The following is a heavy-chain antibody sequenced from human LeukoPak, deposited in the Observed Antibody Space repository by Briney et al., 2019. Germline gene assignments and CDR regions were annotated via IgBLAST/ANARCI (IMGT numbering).Heavy chain of an antibody. D-gene: IGHD6-19*01. CDR1: GYTFTSYA. J-gene: IGHJ6*03. CDR3: ARGWQWLFYYYYYMDV. Sequence: GASVKVSCKASGYTFTSYAMNWVRQAPGQGLEWMGWINTNTGNPTYAQGFTGRFVFSLDTSVSTAYLQISSLKAEDTAVYYCARGWQWLFYYYYYMDVWGKGTTVTVSS. V-gene: IGHV7-4-1*02. CDR2: INTNTGNP.